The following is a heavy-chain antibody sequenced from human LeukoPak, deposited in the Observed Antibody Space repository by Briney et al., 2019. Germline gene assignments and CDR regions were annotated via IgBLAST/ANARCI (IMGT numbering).Heavy chain of an antibody. CDR2: INHSGST. CDR3: VRGDSSDAFDT. CDR1: GGSFSGYY. J-gene: IGHJ3*02. V-gene: IGHV4-34*01. D-gene: IGHD3-22*01. Sequence: SETLSLTCAVYGGSFSGYYWSWIRQPPEKGLEWIGEINHSGSTNYNPSLKSRVTISVDTSKNQFSLKLSSVTAADTAVYYCVRGDSSDAFDTWGQGTMVTVSS.